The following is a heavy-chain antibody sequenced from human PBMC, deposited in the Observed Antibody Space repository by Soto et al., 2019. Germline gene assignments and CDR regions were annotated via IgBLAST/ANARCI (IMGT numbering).Heavy chain of an antibody. Sequence: GGSLRLSCAASGFTFSSYSMNWVRQAPGKGLEWVSSISSSSSYIYYADSVKGRFTISRDNAKNSLYLQMNSLRAEDTAVYYCARGSLVVVPAARGYYYGMDVWGQGTTVTVPS. CDR2: ISSSSSYI. CDR1: GFTFSSYS. J-gene: IGHJ6*02. D-gene: IGHD2-2*01. CDR3: ARGSLVVVPAARGYYYGMDV. V-gene: IGHV3-21*01.